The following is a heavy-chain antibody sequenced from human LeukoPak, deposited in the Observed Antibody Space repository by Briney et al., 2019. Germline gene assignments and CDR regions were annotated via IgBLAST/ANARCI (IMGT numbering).Heavy chain of an antibody. J-gene: IGHJ3*02. D-gene: IGHD3-22*01. CDR3: DI. V-gene: IGHV3-7*01. CDR2: IKQDGSEK. CDR1: RFPFSIYE. Sequence: PGGSLRLSCVVSRFPFSIYEMNWVRQAPGKGLEWVANIKQDGSEKYYVDSVKGRFTISRDNAKNSLYLWTNYYDSSGHESDAFDIWGQGTMVTVSS.